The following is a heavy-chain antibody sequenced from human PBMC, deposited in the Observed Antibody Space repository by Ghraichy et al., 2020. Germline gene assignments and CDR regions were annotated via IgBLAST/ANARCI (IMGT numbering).Heavy chain of an antibody. CDR2: INHSGST. Sequence: SETLSLTCAVYGGSFSGYYWSWIRQPPGKGLEWIGEINHSGSTNYNPSLKSRVTISVDTSKNQFSLKLSSVTAADTAVYYCARPAAIRAVWFDPWGQGTLVTVSS. J-gene: IGHJ5*02. CDR1: GGSFSGYY. D-gene: IGHD2-2*01. V-gene: IGHV4-34*01. CDR3: ARPAAIRAVWFDP.